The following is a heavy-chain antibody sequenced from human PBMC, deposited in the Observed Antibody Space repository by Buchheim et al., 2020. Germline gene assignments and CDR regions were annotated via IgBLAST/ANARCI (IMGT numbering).Heavy chain of an antibody. V-gene: IGHV3-33*01. D-gene: IGHD2-15*01. CDR3: ARERSAVVVAATLNDYYYYGMDV. CDR1: GFTFSSYG. J-gene: IGHJ6*02. Sequence: QVQLVESGGGVVQPGRSLRLSCAASGFTFSSYGMHWVRQAPGKGLVWVAVIWYDGSNKYYADSVKGRFTISRDKSKNTLYLQMNRQRAEDTAVYYCARERSAVVVAATLNDYYYYGMDVWGQGTT. CDR2: IWYDGSNK.